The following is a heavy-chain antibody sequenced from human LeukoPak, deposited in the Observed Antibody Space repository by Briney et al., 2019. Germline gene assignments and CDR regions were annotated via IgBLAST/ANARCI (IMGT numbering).Heavy chain of an antibody. V-gene: IGHV3-74*01. CDR2: INSDGSST. Sequence: GGSLRLSCAASGFTFSSYWMHWVRQAPGKGLVWVSRINSDGSSTSYADSVKGRFTISRDNAKNTLYLQMNSLRAEDTAVYYCARDCSGGSCYRTVDYWGQGTLVTVSS. CDR1: GFTFSSYW. CDR3: ARDCSGGSCYRTVDY. J-gene: IGHJ4*02. D-gene: IGHD2-15*01.